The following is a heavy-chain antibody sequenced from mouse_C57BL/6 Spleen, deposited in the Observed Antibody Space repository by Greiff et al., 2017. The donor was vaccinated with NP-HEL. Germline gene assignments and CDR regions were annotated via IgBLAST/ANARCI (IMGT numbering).Heavy chain of an antibody. Sequence: QVQLQQPGAELVRPGSSVKLSCKASGYTFTSYWMDWVKQRPGQGLEWIGNIYPSDSETHYNQKFKDKATLTVDKSSSTAYMQLSSLTSEDSAVYYCAATMITTGVMDYWGQGTSVTVSS. V-gene: IGHV1-61*01. CDR1: GYTFTSYW. D-gene: IGHD2-4*01. J-gene: IGHJ4*01. CDR3: AATMITTGVMDY. CDR2: IYPSDSET.